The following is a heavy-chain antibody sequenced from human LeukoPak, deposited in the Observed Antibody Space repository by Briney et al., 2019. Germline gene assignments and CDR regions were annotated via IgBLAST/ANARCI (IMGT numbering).Heavy chain of an antibody. V-gene: IGHV3-48*03. Sequence: SGGSLRLSCAASGXTFNSYEMNWVRQAPGKGLEWVSYINSGGSAIYYADSVKGRFTISRDNAKNSLYLQMNSLRADDTAVYYCARGGSYVHYWGQGTLVTVSS. CDR2: INSGGSAI. CDR1: GXTFNSYE. D-gene: IGHD1-26*01. CDR3: ARGGSYVHY. J-gene: IGHJ4*02.